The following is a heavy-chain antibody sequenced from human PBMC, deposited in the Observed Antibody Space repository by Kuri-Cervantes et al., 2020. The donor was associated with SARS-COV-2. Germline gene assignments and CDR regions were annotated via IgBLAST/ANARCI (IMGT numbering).Heavy chain of an antibody. J-gene: IGHJ4*02. Sequence: GESLKISCAASGFTFSSYAMNWVRQAPGRGLEWVSAISGSGGSTHYADSVKGRFTISRDNSKNTLYLQVISLRAEDTALYYCAKDYFSDTSNYFDYWGQGALVTVSS. V-gene: IGHV3-23*01. D-gene: IGHD3-3*01. CDR1: GFTFSSYA. CDR3: AKDYFSDTSNYFDY. CDR2: ISGSGGST.